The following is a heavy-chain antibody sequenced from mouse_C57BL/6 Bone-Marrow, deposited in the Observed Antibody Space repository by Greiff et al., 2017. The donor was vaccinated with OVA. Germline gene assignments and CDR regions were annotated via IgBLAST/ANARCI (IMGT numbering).Heavy chain of an antibody. CDR2: ISSGGDYI. J-gene: IGHJ4*01. D-gene: IGHD2-1*01. CDR1: GFTFSSYA. V-gene: IGHV5-9-1*02. CDR3: TRDYYGNYVPYYYAMDY. Sequence: EVMLVESGEGLVKPGGSLKLSCAASGFTFSSYAMSWVRQTPEKRLEWVAYISSGGDYIYYADTVKGRFTISRDNARNTLYLQMSSLKSEDTAMYYCTRDYYGNYVPYYYAMDYWGQGTSVTVSS.